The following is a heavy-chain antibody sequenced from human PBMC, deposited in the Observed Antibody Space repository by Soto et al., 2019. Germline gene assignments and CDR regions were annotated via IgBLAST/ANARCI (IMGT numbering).Heavy chain of an antibody. CDR2: IIPILGIA. J-gene: IGHJ3*02. CDR3: ASTGVRGDYPGAFDI. Sequence: SVKVSCKASGGTFSSYTISWVRQAPGQGLEWMGRIIPILGIANYAQKFQGRVTITADKSTSTAYMELSSLRSEDTAVYYCASTGVRGDYPGAFDIWGQGTMVTVSS. CDR1: GGTFSSYT. V-gene: IGHV1-69*02. D-gene: IGHD4-17*01.